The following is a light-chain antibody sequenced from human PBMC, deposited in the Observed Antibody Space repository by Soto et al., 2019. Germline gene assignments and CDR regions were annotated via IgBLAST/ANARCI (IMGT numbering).Light chain of an antibody. J-gene: IGLJ2*01. CDR2: DVS. Sequence: QSALTQPASVSGSPGKSITISCTGTSSDVGGYKYVSWYQQHPGKAPKLMIYDVSNRPSGVSNRFSGSKSGNTASLTISGLQAEDGADYYCSSYTSSSTVVFGGGTQLTVL. CDR1: SSDVGGYKY. CDR3: SSYTSSSTVV. V-gene: IGLV2-14*01.